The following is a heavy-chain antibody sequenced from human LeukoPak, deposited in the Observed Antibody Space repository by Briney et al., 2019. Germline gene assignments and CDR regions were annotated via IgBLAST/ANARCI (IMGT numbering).Heavy chain of an antibody. V-gene: IGHV4-4*07. Sequence: SETLSLTCTVSGGSISGYYWSWIRQPAGKGLEWVGRIYTSGSTNYNPSLKSRVTISVDTSKNQFSLKLSSVTAADTAVYYCARGRGTMVRGVNIPHDAFDIWGQGTMVTVSS. J-gene: IGHJ3*02. CDR2: IYTSGST. CDR3: ARGRGTMVRGVNIPHDAFDI. CDR1: GGSISGYY. D-gene: IGHD3-10*01.